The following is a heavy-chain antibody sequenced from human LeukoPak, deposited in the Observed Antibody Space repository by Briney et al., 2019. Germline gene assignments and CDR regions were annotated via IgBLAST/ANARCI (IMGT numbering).Heavy chain of an antibody. J-gene: IGHJ4*02. Sequence: GGSLRLSCAASGFTFSSYEMSYISSSGSTIYYADSVKGRFTISRDNAKNSLYLRMNSLRAEDTAVYYCAKFLDDYGDYVETNWGQGTLVTVSS. CDR3: AKFLDDYGDYVETN. CDR2: ISSSGSTI. V-gene: IGHV3-48*03. CDR1: GFTFSSYE. D-gene: IGHD4-17*01.